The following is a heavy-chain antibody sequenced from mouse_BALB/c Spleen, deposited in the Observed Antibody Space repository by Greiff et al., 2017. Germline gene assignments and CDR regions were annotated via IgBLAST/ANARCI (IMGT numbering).Heavy chain of an antibody. D-gene: IGHD2-4*01. CDR3: ATVYDYDWFAY. J-gene: IGHJ3*01. CDR2: INPDSSTI. V-gene: IGHV4-1*02. CDR1: GFDFSRYW. Sequence: EVQGVESGGGLVQPGGSLKLSCAASGFDFSRYWMSWVRQAPGKGLEWIGEINPDSSTINYTPSLKDKFIISRDNAKNTLYLQMSKVRSEDTALYYCATVYDYDWFAYWGQGTLVTVSA.